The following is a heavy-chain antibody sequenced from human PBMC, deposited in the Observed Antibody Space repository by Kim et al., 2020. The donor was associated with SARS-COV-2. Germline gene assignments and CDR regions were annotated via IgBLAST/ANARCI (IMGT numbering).Heavy chain of an antibody. D-gene: IGHD3-22*01. CDR3: ARGRYYYDSSGDPDFDY. V-gene: IGHV1-3*01. Sequence: QGRVTITRDTSASTAYMELSSLRSEDTAVYYCARGRYYYDSSGDPDFDYWGQGTLVTVSS. J-gene: IGHJ4*02.